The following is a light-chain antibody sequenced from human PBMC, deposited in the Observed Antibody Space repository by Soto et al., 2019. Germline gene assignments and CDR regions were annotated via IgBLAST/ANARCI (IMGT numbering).Light chain of an antibody. CDR2: DAS. Sequence: DIQMTQSPSSLSASVGDRVTITCQASQDITSYLNWYQHNPGKAPKLLIYDASILEAGVPSRFSGSRSGTDFTFTISSLQPEDVATYYCQHCDYLPIFGPGTTVDFK. CDR3: QHCDYLPI. CDR1: QDITSY. V-gene: IGKV1-33*01. J-gene: IGKJ3*01.